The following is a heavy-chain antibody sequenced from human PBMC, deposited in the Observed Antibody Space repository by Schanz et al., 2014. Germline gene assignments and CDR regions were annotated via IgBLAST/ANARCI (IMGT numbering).Heavy chain of an antibody. CDR2: MNPNSGNP. CDR1: GYTFTSYD. Sequence: QVQLIQSGAEVKKPGASVKVSCTASGYTFTSYDINWVRQAPRQGLEWLGWMNPNSGNPGFAQKFRGRVTMTRNTSMSTAYIELHILTSEDTAVYYCARGYGDSPTDFWGQGTLVTVSS. V-gene: IGHV1-8*01. CDR3: ARGYGDSPTDF. D-gene: IGHD4-17*01. J-gene: IGHJ4*02.